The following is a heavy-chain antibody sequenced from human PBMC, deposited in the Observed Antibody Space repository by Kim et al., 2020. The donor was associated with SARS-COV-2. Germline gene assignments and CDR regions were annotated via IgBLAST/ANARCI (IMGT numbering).Heavy chain of an antibody. D-gene: IGHD1-26*01. Sequence: SLMNRVTISVDKSKNQFSLKRSSVTAADTAVYYCARDQGDMGAGWYFDLWGRGTLVTVSS. CDR3: ARDQGDMGAGWYFDL. J-gene: IGHJ2*01. V-gene: IGHV4-4*02.